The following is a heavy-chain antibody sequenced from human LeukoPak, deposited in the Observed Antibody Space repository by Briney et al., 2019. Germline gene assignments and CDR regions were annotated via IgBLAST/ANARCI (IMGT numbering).Heavy chain of an antibody. V-gene: IGHV3-15*01. CDR3: TTGGDCSGASCYSAGY. J-gene: IGHJ4*02. CDR1: GFTFNNAR. Sequence: MAGGSLRLSCAASGFTFNNARVSWVRQAPGKGLEWVGCIKTKSDGGTTDYAAPVKGRFTISRDDSKNTVFLQTSSLKTDDTAVYFCTTGGDCSGASCYSAGYWGQGTLVTVSS. D-gene: IGHD2-15*01. CDR2: IKTKSDGGTT.